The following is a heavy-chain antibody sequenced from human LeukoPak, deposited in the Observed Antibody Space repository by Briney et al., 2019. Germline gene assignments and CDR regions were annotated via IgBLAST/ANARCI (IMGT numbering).Heavy chain of an antibody. J-gene: IGHJ3*02. Sequence: PGESLKISCKGSGFSFTRYWIGWVRQMPGKGLEWMGIIYPGDSDTRYSPSFQGQVTISADKSISTAYLQWSSLKASDTAMYYCARRGYGDYVSGSHAFDIWGQGTMVTVSS. CDR2: IYPGDSDT. CDR3: ARRGYGDYVSGSHAFDI. CDR1: GFSFTRYW. D-gene: IGHD4-17*01. V-gene: IGHV5-51*01.